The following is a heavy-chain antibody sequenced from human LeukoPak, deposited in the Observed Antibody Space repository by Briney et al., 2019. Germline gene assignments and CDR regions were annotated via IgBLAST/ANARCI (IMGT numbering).Heavy chain of an antibody. V-gene: IGHV4-34*01. Sequence: PSETLSLTCAVYGWSFNDHYWNWIRQPPGKGLEWIGEINARGDTNYNPSLKSRVTISADTSKKQFSLRLTSMIAADTALYYCARGQVPAARGYNWFDPWGQGTLVTVSP. CDR3: ARGQVPAARGYNWFDP. D-gene: IGHD2-2*01. CDR2: INARGDT. J-gene: IGHJ5*02. CDR1: GWSFNDHY.